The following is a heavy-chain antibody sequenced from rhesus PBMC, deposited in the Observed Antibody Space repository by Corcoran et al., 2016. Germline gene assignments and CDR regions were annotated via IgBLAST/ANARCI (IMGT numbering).Heavy chain of an antibody. CDR1: GGSISGYYS. CDR2: IPGYSGST. Sequence: QVKLQQWGEGLVKSSETLSLTCAVYGGSISGYYSWSWIRQSPGKGLEWFGSIPGYSGSTNYNPSPKNRVTISRDTSKNQFSLKLTSVTAADTAVYYCARATRSYRFDVWGPGVLVTVSS. CDR3: ARATRSYRFDV. V-gene: IGHV4-73*01. J-gene: IGHJ5-1*01.